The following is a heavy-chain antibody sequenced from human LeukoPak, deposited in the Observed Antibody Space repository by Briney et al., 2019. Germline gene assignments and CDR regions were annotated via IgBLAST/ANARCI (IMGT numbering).Heavy chain of an antibody. J-gene: IGHJ4*02. CDR1: GFTFSSDW. CDR3: ARFPRDPWRFDY. D-gene: IGHD5-12*01. Sequence: RGGSLRLSCVVSGFTFSSDWMTGVRQAPGKGLEWVANIKEDGSESYYVDSVKGRFTISRDNTKNSLYLQMNSLRAEDTAVYYCARFPRDPWRFDYWGQGTLVSVSS. V-gene: IGHV3-7*03. CDR2: IKEDGSES.